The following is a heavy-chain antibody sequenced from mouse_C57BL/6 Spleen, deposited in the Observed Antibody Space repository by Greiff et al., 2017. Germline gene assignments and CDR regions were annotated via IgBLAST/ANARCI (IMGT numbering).Heavy chain of an antibody. CDR3: ARSYYGSSRGYAMDY. V-gene: IGHV3-8*01. CDR2: ISYSGST. CDR1: GYSITSDY. Sequence: EVMLVESGPGLAKPSQTLSLTCSVTGYSITSDYWNWIRKFPGNKLEYMGYISYSGSTYYNPSLKSRISITRDTSKNQYYLQLNSVTTEDTATYYCARSYYGSSRGYAMDYWGQGTSVTVSS. D-gene: IGHD1-1*01. J-gene: IGHJ4*01.